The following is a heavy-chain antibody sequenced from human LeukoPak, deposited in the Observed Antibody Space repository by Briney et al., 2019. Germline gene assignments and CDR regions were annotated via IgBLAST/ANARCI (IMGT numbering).Heavy chain of an antibody. D-gene: IGHD2-2*01. J-gene: IGHJ5*02. V-gene: IGHV4-4*07. CDR1: SSSIGTSH. CDR3: ARLREGYCSSISCYDSWFDP. CDR2: IYTSVST. Sequence: PSETLSLTWPAASSSIGTSHWSCIRQPARDGLEWLGLIYTSVSTKYNPCLKSRVTMSLETSKTPFSLRLSSVSAADTAVYYCARLREGYCSSISCYDSWFDPWGQGTLVTVSS.